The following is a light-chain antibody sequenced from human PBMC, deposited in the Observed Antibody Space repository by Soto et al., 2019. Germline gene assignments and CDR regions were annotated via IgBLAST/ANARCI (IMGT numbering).Light chain of an antibody. V-gene: IGKV1-17*01. CDR1: QAIRND. CDR3: IQHNLFPRT. J-gene: IGKJ1*01. Sequence: DIQMTQSPSSLSASVGDRVTITCRASQAIRNDLAWYQQKPGRAPKRLIYGSSSLQSAVPSGLSGRRSGTDFTLTISSLQTEDCASYYCIQHNLFPRTFGQGTKVEIK. CDR2: GSS.